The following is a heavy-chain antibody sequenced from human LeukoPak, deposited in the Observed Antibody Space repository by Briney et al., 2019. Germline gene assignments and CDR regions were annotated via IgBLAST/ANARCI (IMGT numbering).Heavy chain of an antibody. J-gene: IGHJ3*02. CDR3: ARLRYFDWLHKGAFDI. D-gene: IGHD3-9*01. V-gene: IGHV4-34*01. CDR2: INHSGST. CDR1: GGSFSGYY. Sequence: PSEALSLTCAVYGGSFSGYYWSWIRQPPGKGLEWIGEINHSGSTNYNPSLKSRVTISVDTSKNQFSLKLSSETAADTAVYYCARLRYFDWLHKGAFDIWGQGTMVTVSS.